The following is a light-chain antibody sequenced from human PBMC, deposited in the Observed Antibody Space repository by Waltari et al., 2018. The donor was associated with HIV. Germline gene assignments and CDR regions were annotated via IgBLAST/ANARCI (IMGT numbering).Light chain of an antibody. CDR2: ADS. V-gene: IGLV3-21*02. Sequence: SYVLPQPPSVSVAPGQPARITCGGTNIGCHPVQRYQQSPGQAPVLVVHADSDRPSGIPERFSGSNSGNTATLTISRVEAGDEADYYCQVWDSRSDHPVLGGGTRLTVL. CDR3: QVWDSRSDHPV. J-gene: IGLJ3*02. CDR1: NIGCHP.